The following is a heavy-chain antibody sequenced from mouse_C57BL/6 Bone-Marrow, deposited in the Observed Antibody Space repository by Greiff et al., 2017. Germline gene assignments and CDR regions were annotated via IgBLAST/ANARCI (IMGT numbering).Heavy chain of an antibody. CDR2: ISSGSSTI. CDR3: ARPVCSGDFDY. D-gene: IGHD6-1*01. V-gene: IGHV5-17*01. J-gene: IGHJ2*01. Sequence: EVHLVESGGGLVKPGGSLKLSCAASGFTFSDYGMHWVRQAPEKGLEWVAYISSGSSTIYYADTVKGRFTISSDNAKNTLFLQMTSLRSEDTAMYYCARPVCSGDFDYWGQGTTLTVSS. CDR1: GFTFSDYG.